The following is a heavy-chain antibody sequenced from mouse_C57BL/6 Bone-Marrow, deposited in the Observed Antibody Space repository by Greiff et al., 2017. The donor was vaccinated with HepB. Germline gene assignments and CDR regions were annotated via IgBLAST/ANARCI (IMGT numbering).Heavy chain of an antibody. J-gene: IGHJ4*01. CDR2: IDPSDSYT. Sequence: VQLQQPGAELVMPGASVKLSCKASGYTFTSYWMHWVKQRPGQGLEWIGEIDPSDSYTNYNQKFKGKSTLTVDKSSSTAYMQLSSLTSEDSAVYYCASDQDYYAMDYWGQGTSVTVSS. CDR3: ASDQDYYAMDY. CDR1: GYTFTSYW. V-gene: IGHV1-69*01.